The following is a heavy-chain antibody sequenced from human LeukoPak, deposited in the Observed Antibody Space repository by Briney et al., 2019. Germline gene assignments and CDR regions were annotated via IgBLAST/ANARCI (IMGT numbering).Heavy chain of an antibody. D-gene: IGHD6-19*01. J-gene: IGHJ5*02. CDR3: ASTIAVAGTAWFDP. CDR1: GGSISSSSYY. CDR2: IYYSGST. Sequence: PSETLSLTCTVSGGSISSSSYYWGWICQPSGKGLEWIGSIYYSGSTYYNPSLKSRVTISVDTSKNQFSLKLSSVTAADTAVYYCASTIAVAGTAWFDPWGQGTLVTVSS. V-gene: IGHV4-39*01.